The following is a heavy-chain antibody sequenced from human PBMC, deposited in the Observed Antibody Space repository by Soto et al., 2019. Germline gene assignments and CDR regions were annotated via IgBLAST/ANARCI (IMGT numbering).Heavy chain of an antibody. J-gene: IGHJ6*02. D-gene: IGHD3-3*01. CDR2: IYYSGST. CDR1: GGSISSYY. Sequence: SETLSLTCTVSGGSISSYYWSWIRQPPGKGLEWIGYIYYSGSTNYNPSLKSRVTISVDTSKNQFSLKLSSVTAADTAVYYCARARHDYDFWSGPSYGMDVWGQGTTVTVSS. CDR3: ARARHDYDFWSGPSYGMDV. V-gene: IGHV4-59*01.